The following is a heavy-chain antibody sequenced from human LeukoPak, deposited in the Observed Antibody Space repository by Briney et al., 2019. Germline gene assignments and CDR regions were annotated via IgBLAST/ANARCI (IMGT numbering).Heavy chain of an antibody. CDR3: ARAGTRIVATIAYY. Sequence: ASVKVSCKASGYTFTGYYMHWVRQAPGQGLEWMGWINPNSGGTNYAQKFQGRVTMTRDTSISTAYMELSRLRSDDTAVYYCARAGTRIVATIAYYWGQGTLVTVSS. V-gene: IGHV1-2*02. D-gene: IGHD5-12*01. CDR1: GYTFTGYY. J-gene: IGHJ4*02. CDR2: INPNSGGT.